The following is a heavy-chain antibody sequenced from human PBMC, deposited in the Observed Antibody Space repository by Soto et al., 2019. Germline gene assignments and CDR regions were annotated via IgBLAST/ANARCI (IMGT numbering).Heavy chain of an antibody. J-gene: IGHJ4*02. Sequence: PGGSLRLSCSGSGFTFSDYALHWVRQAPGRGLEYVSAISGNGGNTNYADSVKGRFTISRDDSKNTLYLQMDSLRAEDTAVYYCARAPTITTIYDYWGQGTLVTVSS. CDR3: ARAPTITTIYDY. D-gene: IGHD5-12*01. CDR2: ISGNGGNT. CDR1: GFTFSDYA. V-gene: IGHV3-64*04.